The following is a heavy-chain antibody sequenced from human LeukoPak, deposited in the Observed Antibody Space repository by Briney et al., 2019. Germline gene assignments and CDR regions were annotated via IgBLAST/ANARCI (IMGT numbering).Heavy chain of an antibody. D-gene: IGHD2-2*01. CDR1: GGSISSYY. Sequence: SETLSLTCTVSGGSISSYYWSWIRQPAGKGLEWIGRISTSGSTNYNPPLKSRVTMSVDTSKNQFSLKLSSVTAADTAVYYCARDLGGHCSSTSCYGEYYFDYWGQGTLVTVSS. V-gene: IGHV4-4*07. CDR2: ISTSGST. J-gene: IGHJ4*02. CDR3: ARDLGGHCSSTSCYGEYYFDY.